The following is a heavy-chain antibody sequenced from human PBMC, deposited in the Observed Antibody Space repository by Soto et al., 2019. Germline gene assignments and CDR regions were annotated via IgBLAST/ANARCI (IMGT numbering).Heavy chain of an antibody. CDR3: ASIRANTYYYGMDV. J-gene: IGHJ6*02. D-gene: IGHD3-10*01. CDR1: GGTFSSYA. Sequence: QVQLVQSGAEVKKPGSSVKVSCKASGGTFSSYAISWVRQAPGQGLEWMGGIIPIFGTAAYAQKLQGRVTITADESTSTAYMGLSSLRSEDTAVYYCASIRANTYYYGMDVWGQGTTVTVSS. CDR2: IIPIFGTA. V-gene: IGHV1-69*12.